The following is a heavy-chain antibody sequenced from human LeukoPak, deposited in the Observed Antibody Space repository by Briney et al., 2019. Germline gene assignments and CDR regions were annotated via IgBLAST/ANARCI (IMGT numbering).Heavy chain of an antibody. CDR2: LNPNSGHT. D-gene: IGHD5-12*01. Sequence: GASVKVSCKASGYALTSFDINWVRQATGQGLEWMGWLNPNSGHTAYAQKFQDRVTLTRSTSISTAYMELSSLKFEDTAVYYCARGRGGGYGYVFDIWGQGTMVTVSS. CDR3: ARGRGGGYGYVFDI. V-gene: IGHV1-8*01. CDR1: GYALTSFD. J-gene: IGHJ3*02.